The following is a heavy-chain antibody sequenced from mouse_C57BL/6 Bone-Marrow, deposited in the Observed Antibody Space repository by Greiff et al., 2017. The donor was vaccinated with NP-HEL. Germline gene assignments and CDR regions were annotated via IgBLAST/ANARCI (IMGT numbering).Heavy chain of an antibody. CDR3: AREGVYYGNYAWFAY. J-gene: IGHJ3*01. CDR1: GYTFTSYW. D-gene: IGHD2-1*01. CDR2: INPSNGGT. V-gene: IGHV1-53*01. Sequence: QVQLQQSGTELVKPGASVKLSCKASGYTFTSYWMHWVKQRPGQGLEWIRNINPSNGGTNYNEKFKSKATLTVDKSSSTAYMQLSSLTSEDSAVYYCAREGVYYGNYAWFAYWGQGTLVTVSA.